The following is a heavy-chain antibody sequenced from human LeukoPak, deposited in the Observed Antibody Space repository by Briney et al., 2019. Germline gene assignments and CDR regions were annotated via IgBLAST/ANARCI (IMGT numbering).Heavy chain of an antibody. J-gene: IGHJ4*02. CDR1: GYTFTSYH. Sequence: SCKASGYTFTSYHMHWVRQAPGKGLEWVAVISYDGSNKYYADSVKGRFTISRDNSKNTLYLQMNSLRAEDTAVYYCARVLGGNTYYYDSSGYYPIDYWGQGTLVTVSS. CDR3: ARVLGGNTYYYDSSGYYPIDY. V-gene: IGHV3-30*04. D-gene: IGHD3-22*01. CDR2: ISYDGSNK.